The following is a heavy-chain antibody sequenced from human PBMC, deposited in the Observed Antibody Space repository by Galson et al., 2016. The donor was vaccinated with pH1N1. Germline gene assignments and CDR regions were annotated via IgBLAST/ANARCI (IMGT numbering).Heavy chain of an antibody. D-gene: IGHD5-18*01. CDR1: GYTFTNYG. Sequence: SVKVSCKASGYTFTNYGITWVRQAPGQGLEWMAWMSAYNGNTNYAQKFQGRVTTATDTSTNTAYMELRNLTSDDTAVYYCARDVRISLWLPDFWGQGTLVTVSS. V-gene: IGHV1-18*01. CDR2: MSAYNGNT. J-gene: IGHJ4*02. CDR3: ARDVRISLWLPDF.